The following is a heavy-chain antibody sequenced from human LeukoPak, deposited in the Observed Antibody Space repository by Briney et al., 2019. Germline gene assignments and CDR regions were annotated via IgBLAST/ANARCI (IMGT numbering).Heavy chain of an antibody. CDR2: ISGGSSTV. J-gene: IGHJ6*03. D-gene: IGHD3-9*01. V-gene: IGHV3-48*01. Sequence: GGSLRHSCAASGFTFSDYSMNWVRQAPGKGLEWVSYISGGSSTVYYADSVKGRFTISRDNAKNSLYLQMNSLRAEDTAVYYCARDRGQTGYYWSYYYYMDVWGIGTTVTVSS. CDR3: ARDRGQTGYYWSYYYYMDV. CDR1: GFTFSDYS.